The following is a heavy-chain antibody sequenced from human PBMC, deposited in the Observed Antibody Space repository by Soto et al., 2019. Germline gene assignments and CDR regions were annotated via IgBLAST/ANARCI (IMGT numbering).Heavy chain of an antibody. D-gene: IGHD6-19*01. CDR1: GFSLSTSGVG. V-gene: IGHV2-5*01. J-gene: IGHJ4*02. Sequence: SGPTLVNPTQTLTLTCSFSGFSLSTSGVGVGWIRQPPGKALEWLALIYWNDDKRYSPSLKSRLTITKDTSKNQVVLTMTNMDPVDTATYYCAHSTFRLEAVGGKLLAPDYWGQGTLVTVSS. CDR3: AHSTFRLEAVGGKLLAPDY. CDR2: IYWNDDK.